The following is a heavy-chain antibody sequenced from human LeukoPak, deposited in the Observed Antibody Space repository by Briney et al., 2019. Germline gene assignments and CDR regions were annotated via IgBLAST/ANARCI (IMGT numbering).Heavy chain of an antibody. V-gene: IGHV4-34*01. CDR2: INHSGST. J-gene: IGHJ4*02. CDR3: ARAPIVVVVAATPRLRPFDY. Sequence: SETLSLTCAVYGGSFSGYYWSWIRQPPGKGLEWIGEINHSGSTNYNPSLKSRVTISVDTSKNQFSLKLSSVTAADTAVYYCARAPIVVVVAATPRLRPFDYWGQGTLVTASS. D-gene: IGHD2-15*01. CDR1: GGSFSGYY.